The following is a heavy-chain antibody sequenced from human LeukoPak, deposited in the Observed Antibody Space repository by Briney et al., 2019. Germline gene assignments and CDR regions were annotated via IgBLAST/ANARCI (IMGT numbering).Heavy chain of an antibody. D-gene: IGHD3-10*01. CDR3: ARDRYYGSGMGRDYYYYGMDV. CDR1: GFTFSSYA. J-gene: IGHJ6*02. CDR2: ISYDGSDT. V-gene: IGHV3-30*04. Sequence: PGGSLRLSCAASGFTFSSYAMHWVRQAPGKGLEWVAVISYDGSDTYYADSVKGRFTISRDNSKNTLYLQMNSLRAEDTAVYYCARDRYYGSGMGRDYYYYGMDVWGQGTTVTVSS.